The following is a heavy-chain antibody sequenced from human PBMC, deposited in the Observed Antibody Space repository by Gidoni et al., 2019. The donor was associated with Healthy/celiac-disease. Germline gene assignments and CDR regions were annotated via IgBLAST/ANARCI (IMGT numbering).Heavy chain of an antibody. Sequence: QVQLVQSGAEVKKPGSSVKVSCKASGGTFSSYAISWVRQAPGQGLEWMGGIIPIFGTANYAQKFQGRVTITADESTSTAYMELSSLRSEDTAVYYCARGGCGGDCFIGNWYFDLWGRGTLVTVSS. V-gene: IGHV1-69*01. J-gene: IGHJ2*01. CDR1: GGTFSSYA. CDR2: IIPIFGTA. CDR3: ARGGCGGDCFIGNWYFDL. D-gene: IGHD2-21*02.